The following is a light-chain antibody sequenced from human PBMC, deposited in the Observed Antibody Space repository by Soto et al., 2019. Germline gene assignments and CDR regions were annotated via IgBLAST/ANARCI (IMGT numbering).Light chain of an antibody. J-gene: IGKJ4*01. CDR2: AAS. CDR3: QQSHSTPLT. CDR1: QSISSY. Sequence: DIQMTQSPSSLSASVGDRVTITYRASQSISSYLNWYQQKPGKAPKLLIYAASSLQSGVPSRFSGSGFGTDFTLTISSLQPEDFATYYCQQSHSTPLTFGGGTKVDIK. V-gene: IGKV1-39*01.